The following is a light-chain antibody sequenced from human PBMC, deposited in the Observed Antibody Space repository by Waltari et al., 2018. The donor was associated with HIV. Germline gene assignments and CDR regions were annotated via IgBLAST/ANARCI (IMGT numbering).Light chain of an antibody. Sequence: DIVMTQSPATLSVSPGERTTLSCRASQSVSSNLAWYQQKPGQAPRLLIYGASTRATGIPARFSGSGSGTEFTLTINSLQSEDFAVYYCQQYNKWPSLTFGGGTKVEIK. J-gene: IGKJ4*01. CDR3: QQYNKWPSLT. CDR2: GAS. V-gene: IGKV3-15*01. CDR1: QSVSSN.